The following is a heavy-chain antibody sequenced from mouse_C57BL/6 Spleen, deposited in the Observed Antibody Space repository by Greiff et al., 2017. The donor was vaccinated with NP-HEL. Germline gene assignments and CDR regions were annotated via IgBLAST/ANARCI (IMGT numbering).Heavy chain of an antibody. CDR3: AREGVFYSNYGWYFDV. D-gene: IGHD2-5*01. CDR2: ISYDGSH. Sequence: EVKLVESGPGLVKPSQSLSLTCSVTGYSITSGYYWNWIRQFPGNNLEWMGFISYDGSHNYNPSLKNLISITRDTSKNQFFLKLNSVTTEDTATYYCAREGVFYSNYGWYFDVWGTGTTVTVSS. J-gene: IGHJ1*03. CDR1: GYSITSGYY. V-gene: IGHV3-6*01.